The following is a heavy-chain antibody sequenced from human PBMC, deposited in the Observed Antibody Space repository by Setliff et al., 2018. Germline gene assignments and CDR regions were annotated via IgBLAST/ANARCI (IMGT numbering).Heavy chain of an antibody. V-gene: IGHV3-15*01. Sequence: GSLRLSCTASGFTFSNAWMSWVRQAPGKGLEWVGRIKRITDSGTTDHAAPVKGRFTVSRDDSISTLYLQMNSLKTEDTAVYYCTTFPISSGWHSNFDYNMDVWGQGTTVTVSS. CDR1: GFTFSNAW. D-gene: IGHD6-19*01. J-gene: IGHJ6*02. CDR3: TTFPISSGWHSNFDYNMDV. CDR2: IKRITDSGTT.